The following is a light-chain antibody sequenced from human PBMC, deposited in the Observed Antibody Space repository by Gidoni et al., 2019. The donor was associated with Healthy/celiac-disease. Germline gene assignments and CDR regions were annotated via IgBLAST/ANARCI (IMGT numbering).Light chain of an antibody. J-gene: IGLJ3*02. CDR2: EDS. CDR1: ALPKKY. V-gene: IGLV3-10*01. Sequence: SYELTQPPSVSVSPGPTARITCSGDALPKKYAYWYRQKSGQAPVLVIYEDSKRPSGIPERFSGSSSGTMASLTISGAQVEDEADYYCYSTDSSGNHRGVFGGGTKLTVL. CDR3: YSTDSSGNHRGV.